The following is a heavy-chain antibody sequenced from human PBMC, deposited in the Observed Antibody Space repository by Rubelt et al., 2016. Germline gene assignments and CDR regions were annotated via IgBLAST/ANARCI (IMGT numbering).Heavy chain of an antibody. D-gene: IGHD2-21*01. J-gene: IGHJ4*02. Sequence: QLQLQESGPGLVKPSETLSLTCSVSGGSITSSSYYWGWIRQPPGKGLEWIGEINHRGSTKYNPSLKSRVTVSVDTSKNPFSLRLSALRAADTAVYYCARVTRVSADGGFDFWGQRILVTVSS. V-gene: IGHV4-39*07. CDR2: INHRGST. CDR1: GGSITSSSYY. CDR3: ARVTRVSADGGFDF.